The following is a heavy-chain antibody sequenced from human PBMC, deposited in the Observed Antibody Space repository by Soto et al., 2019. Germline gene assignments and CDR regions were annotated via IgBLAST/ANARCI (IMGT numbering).Heavy chain of an antibody. Sequence: GGSLRLSCAASGFTFSGSAMHWVRQASGKGLEWVGRIRSKANSYATAYAASVKGRFTISRDDSKNTAYLQMNSLKTEDTAVYYCTRRDTIFGEVDYWGQGTLVTVSS. CDR2: IRSKANSYAT. V-gene: IGHV3-73*01. CDR1: GFTFSGSA. D-gene: IGHD3-3*01. J-gene: IGHJ4*02. CDR3: TRRDTIFGEVDY.